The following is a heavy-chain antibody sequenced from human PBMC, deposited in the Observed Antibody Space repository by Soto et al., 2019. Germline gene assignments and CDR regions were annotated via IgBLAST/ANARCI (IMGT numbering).Heavy chain of an antibody. CDR3: ARDRLTNWYFDL. V-gene: IGHV3-33*01. CDR1: GFTFSSYG. J-gene: IGHJ2*01. CDR2: IWYDGSNK. Sequence: QVQLVESGGGVVQPGRSLRLSCAASGFTFSSYGMHWVRQAPGKGLEWVAVIWYDGSNKYYADSVKGRFTISRDNSKNTLYLQMNSLRAEDTAVYYCARDRLTNWYFDLWGRGTLVTVSS.